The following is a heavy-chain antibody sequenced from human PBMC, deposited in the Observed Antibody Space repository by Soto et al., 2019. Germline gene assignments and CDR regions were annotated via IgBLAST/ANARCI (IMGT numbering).Heavy chain of an antibody. CDR1: GGSFSGYY. V-gene: IGHV4-34*01. CDR2: INHSGST. D-gene: IGHD6-13*01. CDR3: TQAAGYISTWFFDS. J-gene: IGHJ4*02. Sequence: SETLSLTCAVYGGSFSGYYLTWIRQPPGKGLEWIGEINHSGSTNYNPSLKSRVTISVDTSKNQFSLQLNSVTPEDTAVYYCTQAAGYISTWFFDSWAQGTLVTVSS.